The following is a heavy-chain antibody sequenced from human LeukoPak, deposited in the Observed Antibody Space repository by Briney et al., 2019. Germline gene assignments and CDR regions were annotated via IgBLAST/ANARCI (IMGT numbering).Heavy chain of an antibody. D-gene: IGHD1-7*01. Sequence: GGSLRLSCAASGFTFTNAWMSWVRQAPGKGLEWVGRIRSQSDAGTTDYAAPGKGRFTISRDDSKSTLYLQLNSLKTEDTAVYYCTTSTGTTLGYYYYGMDVWGQGTTVTVSS. CDR1: GFTFTNAW. V-gene: IGHV3-15*01. CDR3: TTSTGTTLGYYYYGMDV. J-gene: IGHJ6*02. CDR2: IRSQSDAGTT.